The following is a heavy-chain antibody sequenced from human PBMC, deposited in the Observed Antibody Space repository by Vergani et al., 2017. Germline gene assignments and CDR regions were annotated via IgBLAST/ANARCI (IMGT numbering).Heavy chain of an antibody. CDR1: GESFSSFY. D-gene: IGHD3-10*01. V-gene: IGHV4-34*02. CDR3: AVRPRVNLVGGEIVTKRTFDD. Sequence: QVQLQQWGAGVVKPSGTLSLTCAVFGESFSSFYWSWIRQLPGKGLEWIGEINNDGNTNYNPSLESRVTVSRDTAKNQFSLNLMSVTAADTAMYYCAVRPRVNLVGGEIVTKRTFDDWSQGSLVTVSS. CDR2: INNDGNT. J-gene: IGHJ4*02.